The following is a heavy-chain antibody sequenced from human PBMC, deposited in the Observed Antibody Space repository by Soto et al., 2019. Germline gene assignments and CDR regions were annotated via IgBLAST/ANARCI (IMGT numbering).Heavy chain of an antibody. D-gene: IGHD6-19*01. Sequence: GGSLRLSCAASGFTFSNYGMHWVRQAPGKGLEWVAVIWYDGSNEYYADSVKGRFTISRDNSKNALYLQMNSLRAEDTAVYYCARDDIPGRAVAIYGMDLWGQGTTVTVSS. J-gene: IGHJ6*02. CDR1: GFTFSNYG. CDR2: IWYDGSNE. V-gene: IGHV3-33*01. CDR3: ARDDIPGRAVAIYGMDL.